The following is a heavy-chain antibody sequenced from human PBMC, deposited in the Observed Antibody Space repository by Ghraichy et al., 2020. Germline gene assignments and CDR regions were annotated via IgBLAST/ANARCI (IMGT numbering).Heavy chain of an antibody. CDR2: IYYSGST. CDR3: ARGRRGYSYGSDSNYGMDV. J-gene: IGHJ6*02. CDR1: GGSISSYY. D-gene: IGHD5-18*01. Sequence: SETLSLTCTVSGGSISSYYWSWIRQPPGKGLEWIGYIYYSGSTNYNPSLKSRVTISVDTSKNQFSLKLSSVTAADTAVYYCARGRRGYSYGSDSNYGMDVWGQGTTVTVSS. V-gene: IGHV4-59*01.